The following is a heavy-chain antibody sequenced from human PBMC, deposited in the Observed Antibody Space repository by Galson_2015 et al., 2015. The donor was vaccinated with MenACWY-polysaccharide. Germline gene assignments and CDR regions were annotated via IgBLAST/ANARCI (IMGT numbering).Heavy chain of an antibody. D-gene: IGHD2-15*01. Sequence: CAASGFTFSSYWMHWVRQAPGKGLVWVSRTNGDGGATDYADSVKGRFTISRDNAKNTLYLQMNSLRAEDTAVYYCARAGAKYCRGGDCFFNWFDPWGQGTLVTVSS. V-gene: IGHV3-74*01. CDR3: ARAGAKYCRGGDCFFNWFDP. CDR1: GFTFSSYW. J-gene: IGHJ5*02. CDR2: TNGDGGAT.